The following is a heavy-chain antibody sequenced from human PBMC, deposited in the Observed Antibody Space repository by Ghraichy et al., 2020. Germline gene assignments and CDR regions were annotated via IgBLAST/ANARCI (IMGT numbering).Heavy chain of an antibody. Sequence: GGSLRLSCAASGFTFSDYYMDWVRQAPGKGLEWVGRIRNKANSYTTDYAPSVKGRFTISRDDRQNSLYLQMNSLRTEDTAVYYCVRDGRGEVTYDYWGQGTLVTVSS. V-gene: IGHV3-72*01. CDR3: VRDGRGEVTYDY. CDR1: GFTFSDYY. J-gene: IGHJ4*02. D-gene: IGHD2-21*02. CDR2: IRNKANSYTT.